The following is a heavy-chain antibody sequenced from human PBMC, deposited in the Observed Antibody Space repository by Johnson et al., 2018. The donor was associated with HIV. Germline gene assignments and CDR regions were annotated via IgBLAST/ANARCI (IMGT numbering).Heavy chain of an antibody. CDR3: ARVGPRSKGGPVDAFDI. J-gene: IGHJ3*02. Sequence: QMLLVESGGGLVKPGGSLRLSCAASGFNLSDYYMRWIRQTPGKGLEWVSDSSRSGSTIYYADSVKGRFTISRDNAKNSLFLQMSSLRAEDTAVYYCARVGPRSKGGPVDAFDIWGKGTMVTVSS. CDR1: GFNLSDYY. V-gene: IGHV3-11*04. D-gene: IGHD3-16*01. CDR2: SSRSGSTI.